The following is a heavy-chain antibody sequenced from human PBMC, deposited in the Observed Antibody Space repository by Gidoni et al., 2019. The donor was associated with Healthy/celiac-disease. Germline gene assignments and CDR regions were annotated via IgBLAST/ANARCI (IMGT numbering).Heavy chain of an antibody. V-gene: IGHV3-30-3*01. Sequence: QVQLVESGGGVVQPGRSLRLSCADSGFTFSSYAMHWVRQAPGKGLEWVAVISYDGSNKYYADSVKGRVTISRDNSKNTLYLQMNSLRAEDTAVYYCARGGSDVVVPAAATYYYGMDVWGQGTTVTVSS. CDR2: ISYDGSNK. CDR1: GFTFSSYA. CDR3: ARGGSDVVVPAAATYYYGMDV. D-gene: IGHD2-2*01. J-gene: IGHJ6*02.